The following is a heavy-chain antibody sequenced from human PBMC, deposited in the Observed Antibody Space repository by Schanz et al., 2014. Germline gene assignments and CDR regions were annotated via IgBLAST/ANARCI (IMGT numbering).Heavy chain of an antibody. Sequence: DVQLVESGGDLVQPGGSLRLSCAVSGFTFATYWMTWVRQAPGKGLEWVATINQDGSHKYYVDSVKGRFTISRDNAKNSLFLQMNSLRAEDTALYFCAKEVRLVLRDWLPTPDFDYWGQGTLVTVSS. J-gene: IGHJ4*02. D-gene: IGHD3-3*01. CDR2: INQDGSHK. CDR3: AKEVRLVLRDWLPTPDFDY. CDR1: GFTFATYW. V-gene: IGHV3-7*03.